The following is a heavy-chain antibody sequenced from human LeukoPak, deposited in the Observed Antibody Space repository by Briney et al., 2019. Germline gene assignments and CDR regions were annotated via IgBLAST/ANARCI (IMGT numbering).Heavy chain of an antibody. J-gene: IGHJ4*02. CDR1: GFTFDDYA. D-gene: IGHD3-10*01. CDR2: ISWNSGSI. CDR3: VKPYYYSSGSLN. Sequence: GGSLRLSCAASGFTFDDYAMHWVRQAPGKGLEWVSGISWNSGSIGYADSVKGRFTISRDNAKNSLYLQMDSLRADDTAVYYCVKPYYYSSGSLNWGQGTLVTVSS. V-gene: IGHV3-9*01.